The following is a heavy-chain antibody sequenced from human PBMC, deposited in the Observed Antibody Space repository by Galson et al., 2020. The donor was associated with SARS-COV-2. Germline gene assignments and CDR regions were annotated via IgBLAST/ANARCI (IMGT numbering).Heavy chain of an antibody. CDR2: ISYDGSNK. Sequence: GESLKISCAASGFTFSSYAMHWVRQAPGKGLEWVAVISYDGSNKYYADSVKGRFTISRDNSKNTLYLQMNSLRAEDTAVYYCARARSGSYKSSFDYWGQGTLVTVSS. J-gene: IGHJ4*02. V-gene: IGHV3-30*04. D-gene: IGHD1-26*01. CDR3: ARARSGSYKSSFDY. CDR1: GFTFSSYA.